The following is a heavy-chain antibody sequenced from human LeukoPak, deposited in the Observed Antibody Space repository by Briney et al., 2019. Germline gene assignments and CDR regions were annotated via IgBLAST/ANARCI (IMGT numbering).Heavy chain of an antibody. Sequence: SQTLSLTCAISGDSVSSNSAAWNWIRQSPSRGLEWLGRTYYRSKCYNDYAVSVKSEITINPDTSKNQFSLQLTSVTPEDTAVYYCASSAIEMATIMAWFDPWGEGTLVTVYS. V-gene: IGHV6-1*01. J-gene: IGHJ5*02. CDR3: ASSAIEMATIMAWFDP. CDR1: GDSVSSNSAA. D-gene: IGHD5-24*01. CDR2: TYYRSKCYN.